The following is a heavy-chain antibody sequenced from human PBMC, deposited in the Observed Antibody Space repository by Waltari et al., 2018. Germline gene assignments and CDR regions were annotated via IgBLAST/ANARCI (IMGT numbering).Heavy chain of an antibody. Sequence: EVELVESGGGLVQPGGSLRLSCAASGLTFNNYWMSWVRQAPGKGLEWVANIKKDGSEKYYVESVKGRFTMSRDNAKNSLHLQMNSLRAEDTAVYYCVREFYDSSGYYSHFDHWGRGTLVTVSS. CDR2: IKKDGSEK. V-gene: IGHV3-7*03. J-gene: IGHJ4*02. CDR1: GLTFNNYW. CDR3: VREFYDSSGYYSHFDH. D-gene: IGHD3-22*01.